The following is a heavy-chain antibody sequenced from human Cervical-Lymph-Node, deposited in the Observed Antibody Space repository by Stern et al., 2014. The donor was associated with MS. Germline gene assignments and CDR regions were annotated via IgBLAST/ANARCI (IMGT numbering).Heavy chain of an antibody. Sequence: VQLVQSGAEVTKPGSSVKVSCKASGGTFSKFPSSWVRQAPGQGLECMGGIFPVFGIPTYAQEFRGRVTITADVSTSTVYMELSSLRSDDTAVYYCALSSETSDRWYSLGYDLWGQGTLVTVSS. CDR2: IFPVFGIP. CDR3: ALSSETSDRWYSLGYDL. D-gene: IGHD6-13*01. CDR1: GGTFSKFP. J-gene: IGHJ5*02. V-gene: IGHV1-69*01.